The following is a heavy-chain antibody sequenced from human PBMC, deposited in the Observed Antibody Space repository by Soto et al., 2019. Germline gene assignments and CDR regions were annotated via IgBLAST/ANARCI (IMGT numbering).Heavy chain of an antibody. CDR2: IYYSGST. Sequence: SETLSLTCTVSGGSISSYYWSWIRQPPGKGLEWIGYIYYSGSTNYNPSLKSRVTISVDTSKNQFSLKLSSVTAADTAVYYCARMEFCINGVCNPYIDYFSQGTVVTVS. CDR3: ARMEFCINGVCNPYIDY. J-gene: IGHJ4*02. V-gene: IGHV4-59*01. CDR1: GGSISSYY. D-gene: IGHD2-8*01.